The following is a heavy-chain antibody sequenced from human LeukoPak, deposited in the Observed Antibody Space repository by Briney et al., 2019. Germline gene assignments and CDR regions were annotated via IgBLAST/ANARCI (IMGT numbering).Heavy chain of an antibody. Sequence: GGSLRLSCAASGFTFSSYGMHWVRQAPGKGLEWVAFIRYDGSNKYYADSVKGRFTISRDNSKNTLYLQMNSLRAEDTAVYYCAKGAADSSSWYGYYYYYMDVWGKGTTVTISS. CDR1: GFTFSSYG. J-gene: IGHJ6*03. CDR3: AKGAADSSSWYGYYYYYMDV. D-gene: IGHD6-13*01. CDR2: IRYDGSNK. V-gene: IGHV3-30*02.